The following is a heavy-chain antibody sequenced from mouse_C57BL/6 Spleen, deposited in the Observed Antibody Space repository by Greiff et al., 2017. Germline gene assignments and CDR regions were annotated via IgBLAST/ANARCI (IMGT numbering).Heavy chain of an antibody. Sequence: VKLQESGAELVRPGTSVKVSCKASGYAFTNYLIEWVKQRPGQGLEWIGVINPGSGGTNYNEKFKGKATLTADKSSSTAYMQLSSLTSEDSAVYFCARKSYGSSLDYWGQGTTLTVSS. J-gene: IGHJ2*01. D-gene: IGHD1-1*01. CDR1: GYAFTNYL. CDR2: INPGSGGT. CDR3: ARKSYGSSLDY. V-gene: IGHV1-54*01.